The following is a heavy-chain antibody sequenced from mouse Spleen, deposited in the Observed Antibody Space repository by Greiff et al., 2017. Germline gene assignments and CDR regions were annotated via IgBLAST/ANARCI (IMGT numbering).Heavy chain of an antibody. Sequence: QVHVKQPGAELVMPGASVKLSCKASGYTFTSYWMHWVKQRPGQGLEWIGEIDPSDSYTNYNQKFKGKATLTVDKSSSTAYMQLSSLTSEDSAVYYCARSYGNYVGAMDYWGQGTSVTVSS. V-gene: IGHV1-69*01. D-gene: IGHD2-1*01. CDR1: GYTFTSYW. CDR3: ARSYGNYVGAMDY. J-gene: IGHJ4*01. CDR2: IDPSDSYT.